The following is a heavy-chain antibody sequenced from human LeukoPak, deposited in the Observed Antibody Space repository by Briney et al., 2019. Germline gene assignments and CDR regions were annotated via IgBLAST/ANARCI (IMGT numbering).Heavy chain of an antibody. Sequence: GGSLRLSCAASGFTFSVYSMNWVRQAPGKGLEWVSSITGSTNYMYYVDSVKGRFTISSDNAKNSLYLQMNSLRAEDTAVYYCARDAIRDYYYYLDVWGKGTTVTVSS. CDR3: ARDAIRDYYYYLDV. V-gene: IGHV3-21*01. CDR2: ITGSTNYM. CDR1: GFTFSVYS. J-gene: IGHJ6*03.